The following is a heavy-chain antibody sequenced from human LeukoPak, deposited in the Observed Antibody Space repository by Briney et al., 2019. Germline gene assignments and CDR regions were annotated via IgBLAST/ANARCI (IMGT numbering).Heavy chain of an antibody. Sequence: QAGGSLRLSCAASGFTFDDYAMHWVRQAPGKGLEWVSLISGDGGSTYYADSVKGRFTISRDNSKNSLYLQMNSLRTEDTALYYCAKDKSGQGITGATGWFDPWGQGTLVTVSS. CDR2: ISGDGGST. J-gene: IGHJ5*02. CDR1: GFTFDDYA. V-gene: IGHV3-43*02. D-gene: IGHD1-7*01. CDR3: AKDKSGQGITGATGWFDP.